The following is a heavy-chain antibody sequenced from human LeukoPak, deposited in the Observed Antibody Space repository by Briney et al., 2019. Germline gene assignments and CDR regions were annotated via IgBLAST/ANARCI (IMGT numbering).Heavy chain of an antibody. CDR1: GYTFTGYY. CDR2: INPNSGGT. V-gene: IGHV1-2*02. CDR3: ARDARPNYFDY. Sequence: ASVKVSCKASGYTFTGYYMHWVRQAPGQGLGWMGWINPNSGGTNYAHKFQGRVTMTRDTSISTAYMELSRLRSDDTAVYYCARDARPNYFDYWGQGTLVTVSS. J-gene: IGHJ4*02.